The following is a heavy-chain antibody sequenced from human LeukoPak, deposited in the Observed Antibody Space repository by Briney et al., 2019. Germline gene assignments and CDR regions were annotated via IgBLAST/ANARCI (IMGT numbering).Heavy chain of an antibody. CDR1: GYTFTGYY. Sequence: ASVKVSCKASGYTFTGYYMHWVRQAPGQGLEWMGWINPNTGDTNYAQKFQGRVTMTRDTSISTAYMEVSRLRSDDTAVYYFAPFRGYSNTFDLWGQGTLVTVSS. J-gene: IGHJ4*02. CDR2: INPNTGDT. D-gene: IGHD5-18*01. V-gene: IGHV1-2*02. CDR3: APFRGYSNTFDL.